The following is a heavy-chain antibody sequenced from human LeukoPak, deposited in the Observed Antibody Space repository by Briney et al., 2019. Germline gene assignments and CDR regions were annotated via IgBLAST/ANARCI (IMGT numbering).Heavy chain of an antibody. CDR2: IIPILGIA. CDR3: ARDPTLTAIQRRHFDL. Sequence: ASVTVSCKTSRTTFSSYSISWVRQAPGQGLEWMGRIIPILGIANYAQKFQGRVTITADKSTNTAYIELSSLESEDTAVYYCARDPTLTAIQRRHFDLWGRGTLVTLS. V-gene: IGHV1-69*04. J-gene: IGHJ2*01. CDR1: RTTFSSYS. D-gene: IGHD3-3*01.